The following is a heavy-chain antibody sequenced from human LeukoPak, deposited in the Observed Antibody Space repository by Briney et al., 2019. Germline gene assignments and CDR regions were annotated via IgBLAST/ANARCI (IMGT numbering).Heavy chain of an antibody. CDR1: GFSFTTYW. D-gene: IGHD3-22*01. V-gene: IGHV3-7*01. J-gene: IGHJ4*02. Sequence: GESLRLSCAASGFSFTTYWMSWVRQAPGKGLEWVANIKQDGTEKYYVDSVKGRFTISRDNAKNSLYLQMNSLRAEDTAVYYCARAYYYDSSGYGYYFDYWGQGTLVTVSS. CDR3: ARAYYYDSSGYGYYFDY. CDR2: IKQDGTEK.